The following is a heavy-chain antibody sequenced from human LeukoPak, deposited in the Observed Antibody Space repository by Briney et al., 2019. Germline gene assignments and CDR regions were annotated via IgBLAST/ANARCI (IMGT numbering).Heavy chain of an antibody. J-gene: IGHJ6*03. V-gene: IGHV3-33*01. D-gene: IGHD5-18*01. CDR2: IWYDGSNK. CDR1: GFTFSSYG. CDR3: ARDGDTAMHYYMDV. Sequence: GGSLRLSCAASGFTFSSYGMHWVRQAPGKGLEGVAVIWYDGSNKYYADSVKGRFTISRDNSKNTLYLQMNSLRAEDTAVYYCARDGDTAMHYYMDVWGKGTTVTVSS.